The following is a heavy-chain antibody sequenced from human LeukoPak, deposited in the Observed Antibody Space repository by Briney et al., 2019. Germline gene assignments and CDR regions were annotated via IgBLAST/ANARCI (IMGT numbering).Heavy chain of an antibody. CDR3: AKFFLPYLAGGTGSR. D-gene: IGHD3-10*01. J-gene: IGHJ4*02. Sequence: PGESLRLSCAASGFTFSTDAMSWGRQAPGMRLEWVSSSTHYADSVEGRFTISRDNSKNTLYLQMNSLRAEDTALYYCAKFFLPYLAGGTGSRWGQGTLVTVSS. CDR1: GFTFSTDA. CDR2: ST. V-gene: IGHV3-23*01.